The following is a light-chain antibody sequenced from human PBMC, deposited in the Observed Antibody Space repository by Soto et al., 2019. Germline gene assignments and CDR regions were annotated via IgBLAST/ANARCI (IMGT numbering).Light chain of an antibody. CDR3: QQYAGSPST. Sequence: EIVLTQSPATLSLSPGERATLSCRASQSVSSYLAWYQQKPGQAPRLLIYGASSRATDIPDRFSGSGSGTDFTLTITRLEPEDFAVYFCQQYAGSPSTFGQGTKVEIK. J-gene: IGKJ1*01. CDR2: GAS. CDR1: QSVSSY. V-gene: IGKV3-20*01.